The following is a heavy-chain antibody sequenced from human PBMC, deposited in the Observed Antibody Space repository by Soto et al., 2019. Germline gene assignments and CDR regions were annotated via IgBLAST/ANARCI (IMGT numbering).Heavy chain of an antibody. V-gene: IGHV3-21*01. J-gene: IGHJ4*02. CDR3: ARDRSGLVDY. Sequence: GGSLRLSCAASGFTFSSYSMNWVRQAPGKGLEWVSSISSSSSYIYYADSVKGRYTISRDNAKNSLYLQMNSLRAEDTAVYYCARDRSGLVDYWGQGTLVTVSS. CDR1: GFTFSSYS. D-gene: IGHD5-12*01. CDR2: ISSSSSYI.